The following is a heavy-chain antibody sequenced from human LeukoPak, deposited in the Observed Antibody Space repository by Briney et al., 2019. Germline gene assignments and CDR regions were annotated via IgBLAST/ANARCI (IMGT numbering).Heavy chain of an antibody. J-gene: IGHJ3*02. CDR1: GFTVSSNY. Sequence: GGSLRLSCAASGFTVSSNYMSWVRQAPGKGLEWVSVIYSGGSTYYADSVKGRFTISRDNSKNTLYLQMNSLRAEDTAVCYCARDLLYSSVVSAFDIWGQGTMVTVSS. CDR3: ARDLLYSSVVSAFDI. D-gene: IGHD6-25*01. V-gene: IGHV3-66*01. CDR2: IYSGGST.